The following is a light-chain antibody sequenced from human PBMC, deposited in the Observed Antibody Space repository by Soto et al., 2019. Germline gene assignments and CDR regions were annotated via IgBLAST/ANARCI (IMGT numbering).Light chain of an antibody. Sequence: EIVLTQSPVTLSLSPGERATLSCRASQSVSRSLAWYQQTPGQAPRILVYDASNRATGIPARFSGSGSGTDFTLTISSLEPEDFEVYYCQQRNNWRDTFGQGTRLEIK. V-gene: IGKV3-11*01. CDR2: DAS. J-gene: IGKJ5*01. CDR3: QQRNNWRDT. CDR1: QSVSRS.